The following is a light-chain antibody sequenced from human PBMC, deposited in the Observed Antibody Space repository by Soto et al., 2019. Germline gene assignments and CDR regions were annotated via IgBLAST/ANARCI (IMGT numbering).Light chain of an antibody. CDR2: WAS. CDR1: QSVLYSSNNQNY. CDR3: QQYYSTPPT. V-gene: IGKV4-1*01. Sequence: DIVMTQSPDSLAVSLGERATINCKSSQSVLYSSNNQNYLACYQQKPGQPPKLLIYWASTRESGVPDRFSGSGSGTDFTLTISSLQAEDVAIYYCQQYYSTPPTFGQGTKLEIK. J-gene: IGKJ2*01.